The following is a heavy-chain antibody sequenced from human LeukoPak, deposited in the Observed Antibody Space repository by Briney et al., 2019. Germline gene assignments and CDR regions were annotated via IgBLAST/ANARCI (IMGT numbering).Heavy chain of an antibody. Sequence: SETLSLTCTVSGGSISSYYWSWIRQPAGKGLEWIGRIYTSGSTNYNPSLKSRVAMSVDTSKNQFSLNLTSVTAADTAVYYCARVYSSSSGTTFDYWGQGTLVTVSS. CDR2: IYTSGST. J-gene: IGHJ4*02. D-gene: IGHD6-6*01. CDR1: GGSISSYY. V-gene: IGHV4-4*07. CDR3: ARVYSSSSGTTFDY.